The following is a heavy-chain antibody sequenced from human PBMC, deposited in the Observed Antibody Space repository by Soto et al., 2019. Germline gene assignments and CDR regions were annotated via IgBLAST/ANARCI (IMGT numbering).Heavy chain of an antibody. D-gene: IGHD3-3*01. V-gene: IGHV4-34*01. Sequence: PSETLSLTCAVYGGSFIGYYWSWIRQPPGKGLEWIGEINHSGSTNYNPSLKSRVTISVDTSKNQFSLKLSSVTAADTAVYYCARRRGRPHSITIFGVVQNYGMDVWGQGTTVTVSS. CDR2: INHSGST. CDR1: GGSFIGYY. J-gene: IGHJ6*02. CDR3: ARRRGRPHSITIFGVVQNYGMDV.